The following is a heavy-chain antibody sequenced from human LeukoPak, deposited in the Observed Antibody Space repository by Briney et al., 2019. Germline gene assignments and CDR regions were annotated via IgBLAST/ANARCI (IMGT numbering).Heavy chain of an antibody. CDR2: IYYSGST. D-gene: IGHD2-2*02. V-gene: IGHV4-39*01. CDR1: GGYISSRSDY. CDR3: ARQLGYCSSTTCYKYFDY. Sequence: KASETLSLTCTVSGGYISSRSDYWGWIRQPPGKGLEWIGNIYYSGSTFYNPSLKSRVTISVDTSKNQFSLKLSSVTAADTAVYYCARQLGYCSSTTCYKYFDYWGQGTLVTVSS. J-gene: IGHJ4*02.